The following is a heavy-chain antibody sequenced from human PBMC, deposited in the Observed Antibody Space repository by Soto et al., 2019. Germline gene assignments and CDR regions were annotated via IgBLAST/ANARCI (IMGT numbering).Heavy chain of an antibody. D-gene: IGHD4-17*01. CDR1: GCSFNISW. CDR2: INSDGSST. CDR3: ARDHPPYDYGDYSMYYYYGMDV. J-gene: IGHJ6*02. V-gene: IGHV3-74*01. Sequence: GVPLRLPWAASGCSFNISWMHWFRQAPGKGLVWVSRINSDGSSTSYADSVKGRFTISRDNAKNTLYLQMNSLRAEDTAVYYCARDHPPYDYGDYSMYYYYGMDVWGQGTTVTVSS.